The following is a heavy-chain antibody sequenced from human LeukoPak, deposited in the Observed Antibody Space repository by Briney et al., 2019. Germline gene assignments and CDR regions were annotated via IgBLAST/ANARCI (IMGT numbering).Heavy chain of an antibody. V-gene: IGHV4-59*01. D-gene: IGHD3-10*01. CDR2: IYYSGSA. J-gene: IGHJ4*02. CDR3: AIGSGSYIGLIDD. Sequence: SETLSLTCTVSGFSFSGYDWSWIRQPPGKGLEWIGSIYYSGSANYNPSLKSRVTISLDTSKNQFSLKLSSVTAADTAVYYCAIGSGSYIGLIDDWSQGTLVTVSS. CDR1: GFSFSGYD.